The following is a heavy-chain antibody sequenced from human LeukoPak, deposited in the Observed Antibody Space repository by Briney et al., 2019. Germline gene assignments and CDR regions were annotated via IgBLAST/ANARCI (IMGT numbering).Heavy chain of an antibody. V-gene: IGHV4-34*01. CDR3: ARAALRTPLTYFDY. CDR1: VGSFSGYY. CDR2: IHHSGST. D-gene: IGHD5-12*01. J-gene: IGHJ4*02. Sequence: SETLSLTCAVYVGSFSGYYWSWIRQPPGKGLEWIGEIHHSGSTNYNPSLKSRVTISVDTSKNQFSLKLSSVPAADTAVYYCARAALRTPLTYFDYWGQGTLVTVSS.